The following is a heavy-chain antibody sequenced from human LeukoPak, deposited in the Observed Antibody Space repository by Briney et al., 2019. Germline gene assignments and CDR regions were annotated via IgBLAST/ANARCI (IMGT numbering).Heavy chain of an antibody. CDR1: GGSISSGGYS. J-gene: IGHJ6*02. Sequence: SQTLSLTCAVSGGSISSGGYSWSWIRQPPGKGLEWIGYIYHSGSTYYNPSLKSRVTISVDRSKNQFSLKLSSVTAADTAVYYCASGGDYGAYYYGMDVWGQGTTVTVSS. CDR3: ASGGDYGAYYYGMDV. D-gene: IGHD4-17*01. V-gene: IGHV4-30-2*01. CDR2: IYHSGST.